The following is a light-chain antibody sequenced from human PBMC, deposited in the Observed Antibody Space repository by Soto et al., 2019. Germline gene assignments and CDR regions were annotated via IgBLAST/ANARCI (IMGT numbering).Light chain of an antibody. J-gene: IGKJ1*01. V-gene: IGKV1-5*01. Sequence: DIQMTQSPSTLSASLGDRVTITCRASQSISSWLAWYQQKPGKALKLLISDASSLQSGVPSRFSGSRSGTEFTLTISSLQPDDSATYYCQQYNRYAWTFGQGCKV. CDR3: QQYNRYAWT. CDR1: QSISSW. CDR2: DAS.